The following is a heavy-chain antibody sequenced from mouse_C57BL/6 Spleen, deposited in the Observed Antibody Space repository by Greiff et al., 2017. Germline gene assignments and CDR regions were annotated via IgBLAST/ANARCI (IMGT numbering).Heavy chain of an antibody. CDR1: GFTFSDAW. Sequence: EVKVEESGGGLVQPGGSMKLSCVASGFTFSDAWMDWVRQSPEKGLEWVAEIRNKANNHATYYAESVKGRFTISRDDSKSSVYLQMNSLGAEDTGIYYCTSYYGSNYDYAMDYWGQGTSVTVSS. CDR2: IRNKANNHAT. J-gene: IGHJ4*01. CDR3: TSYYGSNYDYAMDY. V-gene: IGHV6-6*01. D-gene: IGHD1-1*01.